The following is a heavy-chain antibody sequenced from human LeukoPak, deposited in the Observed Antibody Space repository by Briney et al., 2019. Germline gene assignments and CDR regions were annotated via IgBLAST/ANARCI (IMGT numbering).Heavy chain of an antibody. Sequence: GGSLRLSCAASGSTFSSFAMSWVRQAPGKGLEWVSGISETGGTTWHADSVKGRLTISRDNSKNTLYLQMNTLRAEDTAVYYCARDPDLRRGYDGEGYWGQGTLVTVSS. CDR1: GSTFSSFA. CDR3: ARDPDLRRGYDGEGY. V-gene: IGHV3-23*01. CDR2: ISETGGTT. J-gene: IGHJ4*02. D-gene: IGHD5-12*01.